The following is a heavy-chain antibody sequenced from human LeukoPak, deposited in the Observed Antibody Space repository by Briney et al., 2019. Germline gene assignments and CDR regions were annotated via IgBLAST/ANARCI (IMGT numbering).Heavy chain of an antibody. CDR1: GGSFSGYY. J-gene: IGHJ5*02. D-gene: IGHD4-17*01. Sequence: PSETLSLTCAVYGGSFSGYYWSWIRQPAGKGLEWIGEINHSGSTNYNPSLHSRVTISVDTSKNQCSLKLSSVNAADTAVYYCAIRVRPGAGNNIWFDPWGQGTPVTVSS. CDR2: INHSGST. CDR3: AIRVRPGAGNNIWFDP. V-gene: IGHV4-34*01.